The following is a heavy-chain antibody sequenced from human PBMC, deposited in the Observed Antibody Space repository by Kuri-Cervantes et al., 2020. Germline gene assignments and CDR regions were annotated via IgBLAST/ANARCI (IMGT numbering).Heavy chain of an antibody. J-gene: IGHJ4*02. Sequence: GGSLRLSCAASGFIFEGFAMHWVRQAPGKGLEWVSGITWNSNTTGYADSLKGRFTISRDNAKNSLYLQMNSLRVEDTALYYCVRSIPGSYYGVDSWGQGTLVTVSS. CDR1: GFIFEGFA. D-gene: IGHD2-21*01. CDR2: ITWNSNTT. V-gene: IGHV3-9*01. CDR3: VRSIPGSYYGVDS.